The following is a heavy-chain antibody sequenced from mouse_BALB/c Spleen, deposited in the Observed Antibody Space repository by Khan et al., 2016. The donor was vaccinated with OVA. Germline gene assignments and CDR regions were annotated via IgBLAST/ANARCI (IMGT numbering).Heavy chain of an antibody. J-gene: IGHJ3*01. Sequence: QVQLKQSGAELARPGASVKLSCKASGYTFTDYYINWVKQRTGQGLEWIGEISPGSGDTYYTAKFKGKATLTADTSSTTAYMQLSSRSSEAEAVYVCSRRNYFGYTMAYWGQGTLVTVSA. V-gene: IGHV1-77*01. CDR3: SRRNYFGYTMAY. CDR1: GYTFTDYY. D-gene: IGHD1-2*01. CDR2: ISPGSGDT.